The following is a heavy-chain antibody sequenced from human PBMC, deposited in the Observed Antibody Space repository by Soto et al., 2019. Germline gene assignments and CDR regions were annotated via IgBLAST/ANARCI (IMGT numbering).Heavy chain of an antibody. D-gene: IGHD6-13*01. Sequence: QVQLQESGPGLVKPSETLSLTCTVSGGSLSSYYWSWIRQPPGKGLEWIGYIYYSGSTNYTPSLKSRVTISVDTSKNQFPLKLSSVTAADPAVYYWARRNSSSIDYWGQGILVTVAS. CDR1: GGSLSSYY. J-gene: IGHJ4*02. V-gene: IGHV4-59*08. CDR3: ARRNSSSIDY. CDR2: IYYSGST.